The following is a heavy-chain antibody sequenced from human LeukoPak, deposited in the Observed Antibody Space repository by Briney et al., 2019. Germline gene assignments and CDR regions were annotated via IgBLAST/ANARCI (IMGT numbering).Heavy chain of an antibody. V-gene: IGHV3-7*01. CDR2: IKQDGSEK. CDR3: ARDWAHGDYVSEGY. J-gene: IGHJ4*02. Sequence: GGSLRLSCAASGFTFSSYWMSWVRQAPGKGLEWVANIKQDGSEKYYVDSVKGRFTISRDNAKNSLYLQMNSLRAEDTAVYYCARDWAHGDYVSEGYWGQGTLVTVSS. D-gene: IGHD4-17*01. CDR1: GFTFSSYW.